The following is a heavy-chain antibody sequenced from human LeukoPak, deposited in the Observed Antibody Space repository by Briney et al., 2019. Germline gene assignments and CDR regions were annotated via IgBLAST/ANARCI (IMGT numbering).Heavy chain of an antibody. J-gene: IGHJ6*03. CDR3: ARGVRGYYYYYMDV. CDR2: ISSSSSYI. Sequence: GGSLRLSCAASGFTFSSYSMNWVRQAPGKGLEWVSSISSSSSYIYYADSVKGRFTISRDNAKNSLYLQMNSLRAEDTAVYYCARGVRGYYYYYMDVWGKGTTVTISS. D-gene: IGHD3-10*01. V-gene: IGHV3-21*01. CDR1: GFTFSSYS.